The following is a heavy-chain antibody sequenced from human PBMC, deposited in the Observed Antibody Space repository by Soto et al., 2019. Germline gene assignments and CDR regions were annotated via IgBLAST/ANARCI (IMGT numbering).Heavy chain of an antibody. Sequence: GGSLRLSCAASGFTFSSYGMHWVRQAPGKGLEWVAVIWYDGSNKYYADSVKGRFTISRDNSKNTLYLQMNSLRAEDTAVYYCASGQIGSSWYGSYYYYGMDVWGQGTTVTVSS. CDR3: ASGQIGSSWYGSYYYYGMDV. CDR1: GFTFSSYG. V-gene: IGHV3-33*01. J-gene: IGHJ6*02. D-gene: IGHD6-13*01. CDR2: IWYDGSNK.